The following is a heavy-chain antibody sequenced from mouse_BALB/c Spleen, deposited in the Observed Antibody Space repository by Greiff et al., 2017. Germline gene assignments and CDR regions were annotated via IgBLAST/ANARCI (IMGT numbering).Heavy chain of an antibody. CDR1: GFTFNTYA. CDR2: IRSKSNNYAT. D-gene: IGHD2-14*01. CDR3: VRHRYDAMDY. Sequence: EVKLMESGGGLVQPKGSLKLSCAASGFTFNTYAMNWVRQAPGKGLEWVARIRSKSNNYATYYADSVKDRFTISRDDSQSMLYLQMNNLKTEDTAMYYCVRHRYDAMDYWGQGTSVTVSS. V-gene: IGHV10-1*02. J-gene: IGHJ4*01.